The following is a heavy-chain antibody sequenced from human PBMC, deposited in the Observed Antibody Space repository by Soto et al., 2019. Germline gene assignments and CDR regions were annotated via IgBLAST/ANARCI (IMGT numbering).Heavy chain of an antibody. V-gene: IGHV1-69*13. CDR2: INPIFGTA. D-gene: IGHD5-18*01. CDR1: GYTFTSYD. Sequence: SVKVSCKASGYTFTSYDINWVRQATGQGLEWMGGINPIFGTANYAQKFQGRVTITADESTSTAYMELSSLRSEDTAVYYCAETSYGPSGGNDYWGQGTLVTVSS. CDR3: AETSYGPSGGNDY. J-gene: IGHJ4*02.